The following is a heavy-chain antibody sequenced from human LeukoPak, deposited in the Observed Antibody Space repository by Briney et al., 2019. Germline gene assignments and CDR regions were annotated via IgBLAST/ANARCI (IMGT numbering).Heavy chain of an antibody. D-gene: IGHD1-7*01. V-gene: IGHV4-59*12. Sequence: SETLSLTCSVSGGSISSYYWSWIRQPPGRGLEWIGYIYYSGSTNYNPSLKSRVTISVDTSKNQFSLNLSSVTAADTAVYYCARLTGTTNLDCWGQGTLVTVSS. CDR3: ARLTGTTNLDC. CDR1: GGSISSYY. CDR2: IYYSGST. J-gene: IGHJ4*02.